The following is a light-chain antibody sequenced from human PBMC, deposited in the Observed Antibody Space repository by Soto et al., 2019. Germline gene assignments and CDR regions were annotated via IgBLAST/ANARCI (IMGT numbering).Light chain of an antibody. CDR2: KAS. J-gene: IGKJ5*01. Sequence: DIQMTQSPSTLSASVGDRVNITCRASQSISDWMAWYQQRPGKAHKLLIYKASVVEAGVPSRFSGSGSGTEFTLTISCLQPDDFGVYYCQQYTNYPITFGQGTRLEI. CDR1: QSISDW. CDR3: QQYTNYPIT. V-gene: IGKV1-5*03.